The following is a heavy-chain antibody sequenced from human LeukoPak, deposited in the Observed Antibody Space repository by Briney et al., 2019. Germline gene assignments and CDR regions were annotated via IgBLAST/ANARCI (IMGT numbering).Heavy chain of an antibody. J-gene: IGHJ4*02. CDR3: AQWSRYFDY. CDR1: GFTVNSNY. D-gene: IGHD1-26*01. V-gene: IGHV3-66*01. CDR2: IYSGDRP. Sequence: GGSLRLSCAASGFTVNSNYMNWVRQAPGKGLEWVSVIYSGDRPYYVDSVKGRFTISRDNSKNTLYLQMNSLRAEDTALYFCAQWSRYFDYWGQGTLVTVSS.